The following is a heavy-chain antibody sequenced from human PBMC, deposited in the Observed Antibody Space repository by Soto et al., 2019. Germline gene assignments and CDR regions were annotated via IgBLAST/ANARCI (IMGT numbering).Heavy chain of an antibody. CDR2: IIPIFGTA. V-gene: IGHV1-69*06. Sequence: SVKVSCKASGGTFSSYAISWVRQAPGQGLEWMGGIIPIFGTANYAQKFQGRVTITADKSTSTAYMELSSLRSEDTAVYYCARTHYYDSSGYYYRALDIWGQGTMVTVSS. J-gene: IGHJ3*02. CDR3: ARTHYYDSSGYYYRALDI. CDR1: GGTFSSYA. D-gene: IGHD3-22*01.